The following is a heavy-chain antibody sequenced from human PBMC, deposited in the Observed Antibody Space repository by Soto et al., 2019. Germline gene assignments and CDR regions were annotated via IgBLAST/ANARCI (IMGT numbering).Heavy chain of an antibody. CDR2: IWYYGSKT. J-gene: IGHJ4*01. CDR3: ARDPRSTSNYFDY. V-gene: IGHV3-33*01. Sequence: WGSLRLSCAASGFTFSSYGFHWVRQAPGKGLEWVAVIWYYGSKTYYVESVRGRFTISRDNSKNTLYLQMNSLRAEDTAVYCCARDPRSTSNYFDYLHLGNLVTVS. D-gene: IGHD5-12*01. CDR1: GFTFSSYG.